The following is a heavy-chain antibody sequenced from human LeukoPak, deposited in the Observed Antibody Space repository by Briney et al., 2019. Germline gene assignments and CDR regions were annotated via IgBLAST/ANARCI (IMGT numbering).Heavy chain of an antibody. CDR3: VRGQFSAFDV. CDR2: THYASKWFL. Sequence: SQTLSLTCAISGDSISSNGVAWNWIRQSPSRGLEWMGRTHYASKWFLDYALSVKSRIIINPDTSKNQFSLQLNYVTPEDTAVYYCVRGQFSAFDVWGQGTLVTVSS. V-gene: IGHV6-1*01. J-gene: IGHJ3*01. CDR1: GDSISSNGVA.